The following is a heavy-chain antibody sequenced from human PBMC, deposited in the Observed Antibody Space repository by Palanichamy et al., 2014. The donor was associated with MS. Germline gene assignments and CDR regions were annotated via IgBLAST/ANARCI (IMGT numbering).Heavy chain of an antibody. D-gene: IGHD6-19*01. Sequence: VQLVQSGAEVKRPGASVRVSCKASGYTFTAYYMHWVRQAPGQGLEWMGWINPNSGDTNYAQKFQGRVTMTRDPSITTAYMDLSSLRSDDTAVYYCARVYSLTAVAGYGNWGQGTLVTVSS. CDR2: INPNSGDT. V-gene: IGHV1-2*02. CDR3: ARVYSLTAVAGYGN. CDR1: GYTFTAYY. J-gene: IGHJ4*02.